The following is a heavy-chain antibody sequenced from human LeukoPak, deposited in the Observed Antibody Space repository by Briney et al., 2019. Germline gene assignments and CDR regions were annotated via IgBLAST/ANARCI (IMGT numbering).Heavy chain of an antibody. V-gene: IGHV3-48*01. CDR2: ISSSSSTI. CDR3: ARVRKYSGYYSWYFDL. J-gene: IGHJ2*01. CDR1: GFIFSSHE. D-gene: IGHD5-12*01. Sequence: PGGSLRLSCAASGFIFSSHEMNWVRQSPGKGLEWISYISSSSSTIYYADSVKGRFTISRENAKNSLYLQMNSLRAGDTAVYYCARVRKYSGYYSWYFDLWGRGTLVTVSS.